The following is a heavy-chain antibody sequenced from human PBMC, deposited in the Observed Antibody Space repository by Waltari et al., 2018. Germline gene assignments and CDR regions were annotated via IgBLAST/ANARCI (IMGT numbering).Heavy chain of an antibody. Sequence: QVQLVQSGAEVKKPGASVKVSCKASGYTFTSYGISWVRQAPGQGLEWMGWISPYNGNTNYAQKLQGRVTMTTDTSTSTAYMELRSLRSDDTAVYYCARVGGFGELLPPRDEDYYYYGMDVWGQGTTVTVSS. D-gene: IGHD3-10*01. CDR2: ISPYNGNT. CDR3: ARVGGFGELLPPRDEDYYYYGMDV. J-gene: IGHJ6*02. CDR1: GYTFTSYG. V-gene: IGHV1-18*01.